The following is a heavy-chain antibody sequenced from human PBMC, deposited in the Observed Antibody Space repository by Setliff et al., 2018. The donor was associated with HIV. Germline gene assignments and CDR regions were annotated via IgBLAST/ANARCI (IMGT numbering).Heavy chain of an antibody. Sequence: SETLSLTCTVSGDSIITYYWTWFRRPPGKGLEGIGYIHHSGSSDYTPSLRSVVTMPVDTSKSQFSLKLTSVTAADTAVYYCAREHDYSNYRRLDSWGQGILVTVSS. CDR1: GDSIITYY. CDR3: AREHDYSNYRRLDS. J-gene: IGHJ4*02. V-gene: IGHV4-4*08. CDR2: IHHSGSS. D-gene: IGHD4-4*01.